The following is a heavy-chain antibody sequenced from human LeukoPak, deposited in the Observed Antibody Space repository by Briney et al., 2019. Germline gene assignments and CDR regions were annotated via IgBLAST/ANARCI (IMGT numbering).Heavy chain of an antibody. CDR1: GGSISSSTYY. D-gene: IGHD6-13*01. CDR3: ARHPGITAAGTGFDI. V-gene: IGHV4-39*01. CDR2: IYYSGRT. J-gene: IGHJ3*02. Sequence: SETLSLTCTVSGGSISSSTYYWGWIRQPPGKGLEWIGSIYYSGRTCYNPSLKSRLTISVDTSKNQFSLKLSSVTAADTAVYYCARHPGITAAGTGFDIWGQGTMVTVSS.